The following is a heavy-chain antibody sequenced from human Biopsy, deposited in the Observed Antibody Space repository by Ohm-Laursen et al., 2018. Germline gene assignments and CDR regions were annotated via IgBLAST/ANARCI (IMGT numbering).Heavy chain of an antibody. CDR2: INPDGSVK. V-gene: IGHV3-7*01. D-gene: IGHD5-24*01. CDR3: ARDER. Sequence: SLRLSCTASGFTFSKSWMSWVRQAPGKGLEWVANINPDGSVKYFADSVKGRFTISRDNAENSMYLQMSSLTVDDTAVYYCARDERWGQGTLVTVSS. CDR1: GFTFSKSW. J-gene: IGHJ4*02.